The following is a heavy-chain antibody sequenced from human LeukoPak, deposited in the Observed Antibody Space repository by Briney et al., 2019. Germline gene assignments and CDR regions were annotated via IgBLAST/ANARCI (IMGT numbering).Heavy chain of an antibody. CDR1: GGTFSSYA. Sequence: SVKVSCKASGGTFSSYAISWVRQAPGQGLEWMGRIIPILGIANYAQKFQGRVTITADKSTSTAYMELSSLRSEDTAEYYCAHTTNSYFDYWGQGTLVTVSS. V-gene: IGHV1-69*04. CDR2: IIPILGIA. D-gene: IGHD4-11*01. J-gene: IGHJ4*02. CDR3: AHTTNSYFDY.